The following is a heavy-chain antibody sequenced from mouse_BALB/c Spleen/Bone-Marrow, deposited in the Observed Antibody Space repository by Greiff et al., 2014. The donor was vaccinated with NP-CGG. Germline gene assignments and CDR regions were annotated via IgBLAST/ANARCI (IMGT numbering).Heavy chain of an antibody. CDR1: GNTFTSYD. J-gene: IGHJ1*01. Sequence: VQLQQSGVELVKPGASVKLSCKASGNTFTSYDINWVRQRPEQGLEWIGWIFPGDSTTKYNEKFKGKATLSTDKSSSTVHMQLSRLTSEDSAVYFCVRSRLRDWYFDVWGAGTTVTTSS. CDR2: IFPGDSTT. V-gene: IGHV1S56*01. D-gene: IGHD1-2*01. CDR3: VRSRLRDWYFDV.